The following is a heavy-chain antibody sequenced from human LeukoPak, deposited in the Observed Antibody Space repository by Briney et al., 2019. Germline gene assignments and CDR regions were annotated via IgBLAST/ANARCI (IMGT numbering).Heavy chain of an antibody. V-gene: IGHV4-4*09. CDR3: ARHWLEAAKTYSYWFDP. CDR2: IYRGGTI. J-gene: IGHJ5*02. D-gene: IGHD6-13*01. Sequence: SETLSLTCSVSGGSISDYYWSWIRQPPGKGLEWIGYIYRGGTINYNPSVKSRITMSLDTSKNQISLMLNSVTAADTAIYYCARHWLEAAKTYSYWFDPWGQGTLVTVSS. CDR1: GGSISDYY.